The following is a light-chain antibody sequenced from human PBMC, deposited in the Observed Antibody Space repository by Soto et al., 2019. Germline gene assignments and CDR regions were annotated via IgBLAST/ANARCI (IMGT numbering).Light chain of an antibody. CDR1: QNIGRW. CDR2: KAS. J-gene: IGKJ1*01. V-gene: IGKV1-5*03. CDR3: QHYNSYPVT. Sequence: DIQMTQSPSTLSASVGDTVTITCRASQNIGRWLAWYQQKPGKAPKLLIYKASSLESGAPSRFSGSGSGTEFTLTISSLQPDDFATYYCQHYNSYPVTFGQGTKVDIK.